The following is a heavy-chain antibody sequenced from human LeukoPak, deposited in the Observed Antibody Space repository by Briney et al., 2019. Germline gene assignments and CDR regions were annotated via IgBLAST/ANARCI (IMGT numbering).Heavy chain of an antibody. D-gene: IGHD3-22*01. CDR3: ARAGSGYLKYFQH. Sequence: RGSLRLSCAASGFTFSSYSMNWVRQAPGKGLEWVSSISSSSSYIYYADSVKGRFTISRDNAKNSLYLQMNSLRAEDTAVYYCARAGSGYLKYFQHWGQGTLVTVSS. CDR2: ISSSSSYI. V-gene: IGHV3-21*01. CDR1: GFTFSSYS. J-gene: IGHJ1*01.